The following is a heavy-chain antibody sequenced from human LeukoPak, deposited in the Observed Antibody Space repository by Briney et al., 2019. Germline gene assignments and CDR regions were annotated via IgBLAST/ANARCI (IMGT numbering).Heavy chain of an antibody. CDR2: ITVGGGT. V-gene: IGHV3-23*01. CDR3: AKSPAAPYYFDY. Sequence: GGSPRLSCAASGFALSSYVMSWVRQAPGKGLEWVSTITVGGGTYYADSVKGRFTISRDNSKNTLFLQMNTLGAEDTALFYCAKSPAAPYYFDYWGQGTLVTVSS. J-gene: IGHJ4*02. CDR1: GFALSSYV. D-gene: IGHD6-13*01.